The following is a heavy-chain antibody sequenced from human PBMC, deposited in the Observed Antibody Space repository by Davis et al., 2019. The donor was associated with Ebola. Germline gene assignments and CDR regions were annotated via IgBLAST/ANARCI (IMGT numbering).Heavy chain of an antibody. CDR2: ISGSGGST. J-gene: IGHJ6*03. V-gene: IGHV3-23*01. Sequence: GESLKISCAASGFTFNSYGMSWVRQAPGKGLEWVSAISGSGGSTYYADSVKGRFTISRDASKNTLFLQMNSLRAEDTALYYCAKVQGGFISYYYYMDVWGKGTTVTVSS. CDR3: AKVQGGFISYYYYMDV. CDR1: GFTFNSYG. D-gene: IGHD2-21*01.